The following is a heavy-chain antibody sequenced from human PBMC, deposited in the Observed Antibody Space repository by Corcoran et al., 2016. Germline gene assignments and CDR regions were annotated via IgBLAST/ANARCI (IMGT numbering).Heavy chain of an antibody. J-gene: IGHJ1*01. V-gene: IGHV4-34*01. Sequence: QVQLQQWGAGLLKPSETLSLTCAVYGGSFSGYYWSWIRLMPGKGLEWTGEVNHSGGTSYTTSLKSRVTISVETSKSQLSLKLRSVTAADTAGYYCARGGIAARLQHWGQGTLVTVSS. CDR1: GGSFSGYY. CDR2: VNHSGGT. CDR3: ARGGIAARLQH. D-gene: IGHD6-6*01.